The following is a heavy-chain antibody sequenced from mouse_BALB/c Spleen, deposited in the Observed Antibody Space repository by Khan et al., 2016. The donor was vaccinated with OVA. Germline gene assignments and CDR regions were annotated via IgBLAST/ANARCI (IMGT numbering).Heavy chain of an antibody. CDR3: AREEALYYFDY. D-gene: IGHD3-2*02. J-gene: IGHJ2*01. Sequence: VHVKQSGAELVRPGASVNLSCKTSGYIFTSYWIHWVKQRSGQGLEWIARIYPGTNNTYYNEKLKDKATLTADKSSSTVYMQLRSLNSEDSAVYFCAREEALYYFDYWGQGTTLTVSS. CDR1: GYIFTSYW. V-gene: IGHV1S132*01. CDR2: IYPGTNNT.